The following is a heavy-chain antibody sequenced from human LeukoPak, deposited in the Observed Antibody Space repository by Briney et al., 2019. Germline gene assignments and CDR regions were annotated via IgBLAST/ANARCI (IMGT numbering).Heavy chain of an antibody. Sequence: GGSLRLSCAASGFTFDDYAMHWVRQAPGKGLEWVSGISWNSGSIGYADSVKGRFTISRDNAKNSLYLQMNSLRAEDTALYYCAKDKGATKSFDYWGQGTLVTVSP. CDR1: GFTFDDYA. D-gene: IGHD1-26*01. CDR3: AKDKGATKSFDY. J-gene: IGHJ4*02. CDR2: ISWNSGSI. V-gene: IGHV3-9*01.